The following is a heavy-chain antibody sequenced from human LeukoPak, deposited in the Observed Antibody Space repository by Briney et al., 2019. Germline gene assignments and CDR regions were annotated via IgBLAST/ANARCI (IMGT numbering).Heavy chain of an antibody. V-gene: IGHV4-59*01. CDR2: IYYSGST. J-gene: IGHJ4*02. Sequence: SETLSLTCTVSGGSINSYYWSWIRQPPGKGLEWLGYIYYSGSTNYNPSLESRVTISLDTSKNQFSLKLSSVTAADTAVYYCARGQQWLVAIDYWGQGTLVTVSS. D-gene: IGHD6-19*01. CDR3: ARGQQWLVAIDY. CDR1: GGSINSYY.